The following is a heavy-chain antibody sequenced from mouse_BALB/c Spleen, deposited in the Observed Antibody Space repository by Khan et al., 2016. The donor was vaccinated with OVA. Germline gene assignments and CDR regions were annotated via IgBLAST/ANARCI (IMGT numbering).Heavy chain of an antibody. CDR2: ISYSGNS. D-gene: IGHD1-1*01. Sequence: EVQLQESGPSLVKPSQTLSLTCSVTGDSITSGYWNWIRKFPGNKLEYMGYISYSGNSYYNPSIKSRISVTRDTSKTQYYLQLNSVTTEDTATYYCACELRGFAYWGQGTLVTVSA. J-gene: IGHJ3*01. CDR1: GDSITSGY. V-gene: IGHV3-8*02. CDR3: ACELRGFAY.